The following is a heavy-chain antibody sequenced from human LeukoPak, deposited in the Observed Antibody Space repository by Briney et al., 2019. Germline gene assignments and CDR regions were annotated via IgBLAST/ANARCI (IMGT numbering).Heavy chain of an antibody. CDR3: AVYGDRDAFDI. J-gene: IGHJ3*02. D-gene: IGHD4-17*01. CDR1: GFTFSSYS. Sequence: GGSLRLSCAASGFTFSSYSMNWVRQAPGKGLEWVSSISSSSSYIYYADSVKGRFTISRDNAKSSLYLQMNSLRAEDTAVYYCAVYGDRDAFDIWSQGTMVTVS. V-gene: IGHV3-21*01. CDR2: ISSSSSYI.